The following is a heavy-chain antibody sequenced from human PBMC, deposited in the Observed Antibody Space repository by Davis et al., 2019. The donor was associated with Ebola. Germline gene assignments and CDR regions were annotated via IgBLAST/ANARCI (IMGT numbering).Heavy chain of an antibody. CDR1: GFTFSSYA. CDR3: AREGYDILTGYYPAGTEYYFDY. J-gene: IGHJ4*02. D-gene: IGHD3-9*01. CDR2: ISYDGSNK. V-gene: IGHV3-30-3*01. Sequence: GGSLRLSCAASGFTFSSYAMHWVRQAPGKGLEWVAVISYDGSNKYYADSVKGRFTISRDNSKNTLYLQMNSLRAEDTAVYYCAREGYDILTGYYPAGTEYYFDYWGQGTLVTVSS.